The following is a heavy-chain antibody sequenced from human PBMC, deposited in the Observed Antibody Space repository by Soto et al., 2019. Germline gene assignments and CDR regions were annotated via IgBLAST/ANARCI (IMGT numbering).Heavy chain of an antibody. J-gene: IGHJ3*02. CDR1: GYTFTGYY. D-gene: IGHD3-22*01. CDR2: INPNSGGT. V-gene: IGHV1-2*04. Sequence: ASVTVSCKASGYTFTGYYMQWVRQAPGQGLEWMGWINPNSGGTNYAQKFQGWVTMTRDTSISTAYMELSRLRSDDTAVYYCARGGYYYDSSGYGAFDIWGQGTMVTVSS. CDR3: ARGGYYYDSSGYGAFDI.